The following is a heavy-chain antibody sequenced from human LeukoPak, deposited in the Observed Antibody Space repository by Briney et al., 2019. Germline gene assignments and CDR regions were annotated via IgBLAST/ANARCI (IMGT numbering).Heavy chain of an antibody. CDR2: ISSSGSTI. CDR3: ARGPHYYYGSSGPSDY. V-gene: IGHV3-48*03. CDR1: GFTFSSYE. J-gene: IGHJ4*02. D-gene: IGHD3-22*01. Sequence: TGGSLRLSCAASGFTFSSYEMNWVRQAPGKGLEWGSYISSSGSTIYYADSVKGRFTISRDNAKNSLYLQMNSLRAEDTAVYYCARGPHYYYGSSGPSDYWGQGTLVTVSS.